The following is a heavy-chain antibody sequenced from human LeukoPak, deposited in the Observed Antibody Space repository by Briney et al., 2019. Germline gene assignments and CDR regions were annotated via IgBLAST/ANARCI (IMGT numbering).Heavy chain of an antibody. CDR1: GFTFSTYW. Sequence: PGGSLRLSCAASGFTFSTYWMHWVRQAPGKGLVWVARTNLDGSTTSYAASVKGRFTISRDNAKNTLYLQMNSLRAEDTAVYYCARALLWFGGYYFDYWGQGTLVTVSS. J-gene: IGHJ4*02. V-gene: IGHV3-74*01. CDR2: TNLDGSTT. CDR3: ARALLWFGGYYFDY. D-gene: IGHD3-10*01.